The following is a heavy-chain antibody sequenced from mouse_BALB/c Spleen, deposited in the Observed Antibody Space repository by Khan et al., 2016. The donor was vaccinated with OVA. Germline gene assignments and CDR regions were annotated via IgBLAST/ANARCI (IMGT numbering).Heavy chain of an antibody. J-gene: IGHJ4*01. V-gene: IGHV2-6-4*01. CDR1: GFSLSRYN. Sequence: QVQLKQSGPGLVTPSQSLSITCTVSGFSLSRYNIHWVRQPPGKGLEWLGMIWAGGGTDYTSTLKSRLNISQDNSKSQVFLKMNSLQTDDTAMYYCARAYYRYDGYYAIDFWGQGTSVTVSS. D-gene: IGHD2-14*01. CDR3: ARAYYRYDGYYAIDF. CDR2: IWAGGGT.